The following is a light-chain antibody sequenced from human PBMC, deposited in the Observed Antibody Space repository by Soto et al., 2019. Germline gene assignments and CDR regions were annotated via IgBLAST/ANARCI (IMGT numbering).Light chain of an antibody. CDR3: QQGHTWPLT. Sequence: DIQMTQSPSSVSASVGDRVTITCRATQGLSDSLAWYQQKPGKAPKLLISVTSRLHSGVPSRFSGSASGTDFTLTIDRLQPEDLATYYCQQGHTWPLTFGQGTRLEIK. J-gene: IGKJ5*01. V-gene: IGKV1-12*01. CDR2: VTS. CDR1: QGLSDS.